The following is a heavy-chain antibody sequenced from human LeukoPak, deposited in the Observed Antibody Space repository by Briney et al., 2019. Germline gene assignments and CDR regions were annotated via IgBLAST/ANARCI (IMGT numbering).Heavy chain of an antibody. CDR1: GFTFADDW. J-gene: IGHJ4*02. CDR3: TSTYYDFWSIY. V-gene: IGHV3-15*01. CDR2: IRTSTDGGSA. D-gene: IGHD3-3*01. Sequence: GGSLRLSCTASGFTFADDWMSWVRQAPGKGLEWVGRIRTSTDGGSADYAAPVKGRFTISRDDSKNTLYLHMTSLKTEDTAVYYCTSTYYDFWSIYWGQGTLVTVSP.